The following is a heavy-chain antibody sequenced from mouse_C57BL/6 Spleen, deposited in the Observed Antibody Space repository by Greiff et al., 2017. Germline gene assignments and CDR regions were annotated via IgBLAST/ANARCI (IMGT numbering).Heavy chain of an antibody. D-gene: IGHD1-1*01. CDR1: GYSFTDYN. CDR3: ARRNYYGSSGYYLDY. CDR2: INPNYGTT. V-gene: IGHV1-39*01. J-gene: IGHJ2*01. Sequence: EVKLQESGPELVKPGASVKISCKASGYSFTDYNMNWVKQSNGKSLEWIGVINPNYGTTSYNQKFKGKATLTVDQSSSTAYMQLNSLTSEDSAVYYCARRNYYGSSGYYLDYWGQGTTLTVSS.